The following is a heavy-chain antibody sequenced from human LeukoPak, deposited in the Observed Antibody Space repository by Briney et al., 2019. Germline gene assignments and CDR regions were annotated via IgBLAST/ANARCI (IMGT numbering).Heavy chain of an antibody. CDR2: IDWDDDK. V-gene: IGHV2-70*01. CDR3: ARIPLAACEGDY. D-gene: IGHD6-25*01. J-gene: IGHJ4*02. Sequence: SGPTLVNPTQTLTLTCTFSGFSLSTSGTCVSWIRQPPGKALEWLALIDWDDDKYYSTSLKTRLTISKDTSKNQVALTMTNMDPVDTATYYCARIPLAACEGDYWGQGTLVTVSS. CDR1: GFSLSTSGTC.